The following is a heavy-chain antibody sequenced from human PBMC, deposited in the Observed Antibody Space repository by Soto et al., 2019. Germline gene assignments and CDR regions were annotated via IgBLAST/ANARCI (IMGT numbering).Heavy chain of an antibody. D-gene: IGHD6-19*01. CDR3: ARKYSIGWAFDS. CDR2: IYYSGST. CDR1: GGSIDSYY. V-gene: IGHV4-59*01. Sequence: SETLSLTCAVSGGSIDSYYWTWIRQPPGKGLEWIGYIYYSGSTNYNPSLRSRVTISVDTSKNQFSLKLSSATAADTAVYYCARKYSIGWAFDSWGQGTLVTVSS. J-gene: IGHJ4*02.